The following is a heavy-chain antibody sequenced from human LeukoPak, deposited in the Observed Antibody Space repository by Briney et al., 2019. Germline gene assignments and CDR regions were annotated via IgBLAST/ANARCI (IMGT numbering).Heavy chain of an antibody. CDR2: IIPILGIA. CDR1: GGTFSSYA. CDR3: ARGHCSSTSCYTRYYYYMDV. V-gene: IGHV1-69*04. Sequence: SVKVSCKASGGTFSSYAISWVRQAPGQGLEWMGRIIPILGIANYAQKLQGRVTMTTDTSTSTAYMELRSLRSDDTAVYYCARGHCSSTSCYTRYYYYMDVWGKGTTVTVSS. J-gene: IGHJ6*03. D-gene: IGHD2-2*02.